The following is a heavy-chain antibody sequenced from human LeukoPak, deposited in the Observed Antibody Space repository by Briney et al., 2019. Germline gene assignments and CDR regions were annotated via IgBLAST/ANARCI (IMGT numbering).Heavy chain of an antibody. Sequence: SETLSLTCTVSGGSISSYYWSWIRQPPGKGLEWIGYIYYSGSTNYNPSLKSRVTKSVGTSKNQFSLKLSSVTAADTAVYYCARDDSTINYYYYGMDVWGQGTTVTVSS. CDR3: ARDDSTINYYYYGMDV. V-gene: IGHV4-59*01. D-gene: IGHD1-14*01. CDR2: IYYSGST. J-gene: IGHJ6*02. CDR1: GGSISSYY.